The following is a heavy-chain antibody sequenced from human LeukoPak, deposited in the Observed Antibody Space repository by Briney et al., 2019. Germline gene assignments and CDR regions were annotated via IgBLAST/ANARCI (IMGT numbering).Heavy chain of an antibody. CDR3: AKDLREYYYDSSGFDY. V-gene: IGHV3-30*18. J-gene: IGHJ4*02. Sequence: PGRSLRLSCAASGFTFSSYGMHWVRQAPGKGLEWVAVISYDGSNKYYADSVKGRFTISRDNSENTLYLQMNSLRAEDTAVYYCAKDLREYYYDSSGFDYWGQGTLVTVSS. CDR1: GFTFSSYG. D-gene: IGHD3-22*01. CDR2: ISYDGSNK.